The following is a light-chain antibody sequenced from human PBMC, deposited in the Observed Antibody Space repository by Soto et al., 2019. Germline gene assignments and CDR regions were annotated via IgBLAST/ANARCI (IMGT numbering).Light chain of an antibody. CDR2: AAS. J-gene: IGKJ1*01. V-gene: IGKV1-39*01. CDR3: LQTYTAPAT. CDR1: QNIDNC. Sequence: DIQMIQSPSSLSASVGDRVTITCRASQNIDNCLSWYQQKPGKAPKLLIYAASSLHSGVPSRFRGSGTATDLSLTIISLQRADFATYYCLQTYTAPATFGKGTRVEIK.